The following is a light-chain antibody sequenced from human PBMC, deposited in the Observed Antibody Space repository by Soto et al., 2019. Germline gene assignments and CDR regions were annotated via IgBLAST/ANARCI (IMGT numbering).Light chain of an antibody. Sequence: DIHMTQCSSTLSASVGDRVTITCRASQTIINWLAWYQQKPGKAPKLLIYKASTLEGEVPSRFSGSGSETEFTLTINSLQPDDSATYYCQQYHTYWWTFGQGTKVDI. CDR2: KAS. CDR3: QQYHTYWWT. V-gene: IGKV1-5*03. CDR1: QTIINW. J-gene: IGKJ1*01.